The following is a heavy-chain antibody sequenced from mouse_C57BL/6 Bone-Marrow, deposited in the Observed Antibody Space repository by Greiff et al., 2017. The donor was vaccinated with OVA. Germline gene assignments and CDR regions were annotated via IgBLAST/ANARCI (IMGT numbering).Heavy chain of an antibody. CDR3: ARQHLGGYFDD. CDR1: GYTFTSYW. Sequence: QVQLQQPGAELVKPGASVKLSCKASGYTFTSYWMHWVKQRPGQGLEWIGMIHPSSGSTNYNEKFKSKATLTVDKSSSTAYMQLSSLASEDSAVDYCARQHLGGYFDDWGKGTTLTVSS. J-gene: IGHJ2*01. D-gene: IGHD3-3*01. V-gene: IGHV1-64*01. CDR2: IHPSSGST.